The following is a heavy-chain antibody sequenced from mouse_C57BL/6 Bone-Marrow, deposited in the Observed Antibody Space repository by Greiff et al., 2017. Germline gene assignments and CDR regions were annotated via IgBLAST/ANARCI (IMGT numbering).Heavy chain of an antibody. V-gene: IGHV1-61*01. D-gene: IGHD1-1*01. CDR2: IYPSDSET. J-gene: IGHJ4*01. CDR1: GYTFTSYW. CDR3: ARGGRRAMDY. Sequence: VQLQQPGAELVRPGSSVKLSCKASGYTFTSYWMDWVKQRPGQGLEWIGNIYPSDSETHYNQKFKDKATLPVDKSSSTAYMQLSSLTSEDSAVYYCARGGRRAMDYWGQGTSVTVSS.